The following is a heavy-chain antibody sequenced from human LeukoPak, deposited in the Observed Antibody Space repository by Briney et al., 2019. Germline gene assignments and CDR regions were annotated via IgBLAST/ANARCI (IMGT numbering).Heavy chain of an antibody. CDR3: ARGREMAHVDY. V-gene: IGHV4-34*01. CDR1: RGSLSGYY. Sequence: SETLSLTCVVYRGSLSGYYWSWIRPPPWKGVEWIGEINHSGSTIYNPSLQSRVTISVDTSKNQFSLKLSSVTAADTAVYYCARGREMAHVDYWGQGTLVTVSS. D-gene: IGHD5-24*01. J-gene: IGHJ4*02. CDR2: INHSGST.